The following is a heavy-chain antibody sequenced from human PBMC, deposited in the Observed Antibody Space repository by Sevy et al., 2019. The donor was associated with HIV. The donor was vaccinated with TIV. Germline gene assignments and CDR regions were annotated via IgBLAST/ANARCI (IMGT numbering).Heavy chain of an antibody. CDR1: GYTFSRSV. CDR2: ISTYNGKT. D-gene: IGHD6-19*01. CDR3: ARGRGIAVAGGGYYSDY. J-gene: IGHJ4*02. V-gene: IGHV1-18*04. Sequence: ASVKVSCMASGYTFSRSVITWVRQAPGQGLEWMGWISTYNGKTNYAQKFQDRVTMTTDTSTNTAYMELGGLRSDDTAIYFCARGRGIAVAGGGYYSDYWGQGSLVTVSS.